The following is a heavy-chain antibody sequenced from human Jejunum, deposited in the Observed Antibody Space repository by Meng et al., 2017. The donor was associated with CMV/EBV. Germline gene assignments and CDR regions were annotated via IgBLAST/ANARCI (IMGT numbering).Heavy chain of an antibody. CDR1: SFTSYW. CDR2: IYLGDSDT. Sequence: SFTSYWIAWVRPMPGKGLEWMGTIYLGDSDTRYSPSFEGQVTISADNSVSAAYLQWSSLKASDTAIYYCARHNWNYVLDYYDGMDVWGQGTTVTVSS. D-gene: IGHD1-7*01. V-gene: IGHV5-51*01. CDR3: ARHNWNYVLDYYDGMDV. J-gene: IGHJ6*02.